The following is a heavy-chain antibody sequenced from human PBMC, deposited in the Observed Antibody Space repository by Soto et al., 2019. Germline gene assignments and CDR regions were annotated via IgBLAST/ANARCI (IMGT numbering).Heavy chain of an antibody. J-gene: IGHJ4*02. CDR1: DDSIGPYY. V-gene: IGHV4-4*08. CDR3: AREVVGNTWPGIFDS. Sequence: SETLSLTCSISDDSIGPYYWTWIRQTPRKELQWIGYVYTSGSTKYNSSLKSRVTTSLDASNSQFSLTMSSVTAADTGVYYCAREVVGNTWPGIFDSWGRGTLVTVSS. CDR2: VYTSGST.